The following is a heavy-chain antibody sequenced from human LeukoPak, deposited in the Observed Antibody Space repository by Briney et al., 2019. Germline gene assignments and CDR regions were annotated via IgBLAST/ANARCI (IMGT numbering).Heavy chain of an antibody. Sequence: SETLSLTCSVSDDSITMYYWTWIRQPPGKGLEWIGEIIDTGSTKYNLSLKSRVTISVDTSKNQFSLSLDSVTAADTAVYYCARGLASGYPPIPFDYWGQGTLVTVSS. J-gene: IGHJ4*02. D-gene: IGHD3-3*01. V-gene: IGHV4-34*12. CDR1: DDSITMYY. CDR3: ARGLASGYPPIPFDY. CDR2: IIDTGST.